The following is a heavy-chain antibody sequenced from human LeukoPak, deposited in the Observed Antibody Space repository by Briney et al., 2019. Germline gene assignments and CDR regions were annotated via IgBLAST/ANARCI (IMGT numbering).Heavy chain of an antibody. J-gene: IGHJ5*02. Sequence: GGSLRLSCAASGFTFSSYAMHWVRQDPGKGLEWVAVISYDGSNKYYADSVKGRFTISRDNSKNTLYLQMNSLRAEDTAVYYCARGLSYCSSTSCYTWGNWFDPWGQGTLATVSS. CDR2: ISYDGSNK. D-gene: IGHD2-2*02. CDR3: ARGLSYCSSTSCYTWGNWFDP. V-gene: IGHV3-30-3*01. CDR1: GFTFSSYA.